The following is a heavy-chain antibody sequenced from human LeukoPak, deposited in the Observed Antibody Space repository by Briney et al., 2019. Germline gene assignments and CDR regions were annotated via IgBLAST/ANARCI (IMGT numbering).Heavy chain of an antibody. J-gene: IGHJ4*02. Sequence: PGGSLRLSCAASGFTFSSYAMSWVRQAPGKGLEWVSAISGSGGSTYYADSVKGRFTISRDNSKNTLYLQMNSLRAEDTAVYYCAKASGRVAAAGTVSGVYWGQGTLVTVSS. CDR2: ISGSGGST. CDR3: AKASGRVAAAGTVSGVY. D-gene: IGHD6-13*01. V-gene: IGHV3-23*01. CDR1: GFTFSSYA.